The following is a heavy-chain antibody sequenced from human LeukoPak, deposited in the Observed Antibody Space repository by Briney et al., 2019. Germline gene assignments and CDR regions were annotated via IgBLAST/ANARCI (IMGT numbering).Heavy chain of an antibody. J-gene: IGHJ4*02. Sequence: SQTLSLTCTVSGGSISRGGYYWSWLRQHPGTGREWVGYIYYSGSTYDNPSLNRPLTISVHTSKTQFSLKLSSVTAADTAVYYCASTDYDSSGLTLDYWGQGTLVTVSS. CDR3: ASTDYDSSGLTLDY. CDR2: IYYSGST. CDR1: GGSISRGGYY. D-gene: IGHD3-22*01. V-gene: IGHV4-31*01.